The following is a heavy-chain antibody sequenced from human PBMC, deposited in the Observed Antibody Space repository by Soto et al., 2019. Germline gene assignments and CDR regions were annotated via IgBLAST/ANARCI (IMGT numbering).Heavy chain of an antibody. D-gene: IGHD1-20*01. CDR2: INHSGST. J-gene: IGHJ4*02. V-gene: IGHV4-34*01. Sequence: SETLSLTCAVYGGSFSGYYWSWIRQPPGKGLEWIGEINHSGSTNYNPSLKSRVTISVDTSKNQFSLKLSSVTAADTAVYYCAREGSIITGTHGFDYWGQGILVSLSS. CDR1: GGSFSGYY. CDR3: AREGSIITGTHGFDY.